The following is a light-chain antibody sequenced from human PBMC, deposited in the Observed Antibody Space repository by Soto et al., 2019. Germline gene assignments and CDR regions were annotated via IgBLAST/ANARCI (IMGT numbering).Light chain of an antibody. CDR1: QSISSY. J-gene: IGKJ3*01. Sequence: DIQMTQSPSTLSASVGDRVTITCRASQSISSYLNWYQQKPGKAPKLLIYAASTLQSGVPSRFSGSGSGTDFTLNISSLQPEDVATYYCQKYNSAPKTFGPGTKVDI. V-gene: IGKV1-27*01. CDR2: AAS. CDR3: QKYNSAPKT.